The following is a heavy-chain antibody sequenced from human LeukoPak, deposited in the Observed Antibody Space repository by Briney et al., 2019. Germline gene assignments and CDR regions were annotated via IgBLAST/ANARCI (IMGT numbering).Heavy chain of an antibody. V-gene: IGHV4-39*01. CDR2: LSYSGST. CDR1: GGSISSSSYC. CDR3: ACQSNYYYMDV. Sequence: PSETLSLTCTVSGGSISSSSYCWGWIRQPPGKGLEWIGSLSYSGSTYYNPSLKSRVTISVDMSKNQFSLKLSSVTAADTAVYYCACQSNYYYMDVWGKGTTVTVSS. J-gene: IGHJ6*03.